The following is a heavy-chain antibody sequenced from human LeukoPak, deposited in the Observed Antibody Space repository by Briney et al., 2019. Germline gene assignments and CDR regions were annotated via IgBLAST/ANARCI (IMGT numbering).Heavy chain of an antibody. D-gene: IGHD3-16*02. CDR2: ISSSSSYI. CDR3: AVTFGGVIVIGRFDY. J-gene: IGHJ4*02. Sequence: GGSLRLSCAASGFTFSSYSMNWVRQAPGKGLEWVSSISSSSSYIYYADSVKGRFTISRDNAKNSLYLQMNSLRAEDTAVYYCAVTFGGVIVIGRFDYWGQGTLVTVSS. CDR1: GFTFSSYS. V-gene: IGHV3-21*01.